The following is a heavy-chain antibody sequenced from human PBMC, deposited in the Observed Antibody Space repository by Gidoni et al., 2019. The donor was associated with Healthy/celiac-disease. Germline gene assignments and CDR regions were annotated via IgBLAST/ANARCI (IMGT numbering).Heavy chain of an antibody. D-gene: IGHD3-16*01. CDR3: ARDGAVTDYFDY. CDR2: IYYSGST. J-gene: IGHJ4*02. Sequence: QVQLQESGPGLVKPSETLSLPCTVSGGSISSYYWSWIRQPPGKGLEWIGYIYYSGSTNYNPSLKSRVTISVDTSKNQFSLKLSSVTAADTAVYYCARDGAVTDYFDYWGQGTLVTVSS. V-gene: IGHV4-59*01. CDR1: GGSISSYY.